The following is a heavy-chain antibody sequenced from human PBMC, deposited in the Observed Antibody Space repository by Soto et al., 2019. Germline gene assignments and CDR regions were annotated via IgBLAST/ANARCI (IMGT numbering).Heavy chain of an antibody. J-gene: IGHJ6*02. Sequence: SETLSLTCTVSGGSISSYYWSWIRQPPGKGLEWIGYIYYSGSTNYNPSLKSRITISVDTSKNQFSLQLNSVTAEDTAVYYCARLGQRATTRNHYYYYYGMDVWGQGTTVTGSS. CDR2: IYYSGST. CDR3: ARLGQRATTRNHYYYYYGMDV. V-gene: IGHV4-59*12. CDR1: GGSISSYY. D-gene: IGHD6-25*01.